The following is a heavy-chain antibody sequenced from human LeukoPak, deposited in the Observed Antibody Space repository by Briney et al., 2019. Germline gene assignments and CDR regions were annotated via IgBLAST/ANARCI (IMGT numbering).Heavy chain of an antibody. CDR2: ISSGSSTI. Sequence: GGSLRLSCAASGFTFSSYSMKWVRQAPGKGLEWVSYISSGSSTIYYADSVKGRFTISRDNSKNTLYLQMNSLRADDTALYYCAKYTSSWSPYYYYGMDVWGQGTTVTVSS. J-gene: IGHJ6*02. CDR3: AKYTSSWSPYYYYGMDV. V-gene: IGHV3-48*01. CDR1: GFTFSSYS. D-gene: IGHD2-2*01.